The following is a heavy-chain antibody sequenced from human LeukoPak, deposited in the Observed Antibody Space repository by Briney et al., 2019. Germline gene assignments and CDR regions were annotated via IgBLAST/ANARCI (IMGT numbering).Heavy chain of an antibody. Sequence: GGSLSLSCAASGFTFSSYAMSWVRQAPGTGLEWVSAISGSGGSTYYADSVKGRFTLSRDNSKNTLYLQMNSLRAEDTAVYYCAKGLAYCGGDCYAGNDYWGQGTLVTVSS. J-gene: IGHJ4*02. D-gene: IGHD2-21*01. CDR3: AKGLAYCGGDCYAGNDY. CDR1: GFTFSSYA. V-gene: IGHV3-23*01. CDR2: ISGSGGST.